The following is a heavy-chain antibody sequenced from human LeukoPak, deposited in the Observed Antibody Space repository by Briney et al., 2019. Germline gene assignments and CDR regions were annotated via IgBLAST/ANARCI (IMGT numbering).Heavy chain of an antibody. J-gene: IGHJ4*02. Sequence: ASVKVSCKASGGTFSSYAISWVRQAPGQGLEWMGGIIPIFGTANYAQKFQGRVTITADESTSTAYMELSSLRSEDTAVYYCARLGVAVANRHFDDWGQGTLVTVSS. CDR2: IIPIFGTA. CDR3: ARLGVAVANRHFDD. CDR1: GGTFSSYA. V-gene: IGHV1-69*13. D-gene: IGHD6-19*01.